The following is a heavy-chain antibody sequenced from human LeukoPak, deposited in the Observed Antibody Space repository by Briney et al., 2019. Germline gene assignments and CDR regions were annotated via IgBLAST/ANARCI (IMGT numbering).Heavy chain of an antibody. CDR2: ISYDGDNE. V-gene: IGHV3-30-3*01. J-gene: IGHJ6*02. D-gene: IGHD3-16*01. CDR1: GLTFSNFA. CDR3: ARVRGGRSWYYYGMDV. Sequence: GGTLRLSCGASGLTFSNFAMHWVRQAPGKGLEWVEVISYDGDNEYYADSVKGQFTISRDNSKDRLYLQMNSLRPEDTAMYYCARVRGGRSWYYYGMDVWGRGTTVTVSS.